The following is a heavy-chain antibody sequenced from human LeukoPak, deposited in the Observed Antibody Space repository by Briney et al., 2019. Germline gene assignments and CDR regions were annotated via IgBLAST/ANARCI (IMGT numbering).Heavy chain of an antibody. CDR2: MNPNSGNT. CDR1: GHTFTSYD. Sequence: EASVKVSCKASGHTFTSYDINWVRQATGQGLEWMGWMNPNSGNTGYAQKFQGRVTMTRNTSISTAYMELSSLRSEDTAVYYCARVAYVEYCGGGICNQMEWFDPWGQGSLVTVTS. D-gene: IGHD2-21*01. J-gene: IGHJ5*02. V-gene: IGHV1-8*01. CDR3: ARVAYVEYCGGGICNQMEWFDP.